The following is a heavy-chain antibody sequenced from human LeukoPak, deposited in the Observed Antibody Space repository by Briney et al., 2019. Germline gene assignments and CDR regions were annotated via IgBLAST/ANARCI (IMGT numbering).Heavy chain of an antibody. D-gene: IGHD3-16*01. V-gene: IGHV3-23*01. CDR1: GFTFSSYA. Sequence: GGSLRLSCAASGFTFSSYAMSWVRQAPGKGLEWVSAISGSGGSTYYADSVKGRLTISRDNSENTLYLQLNGLRVEDTAVYYCARDWGSSGWYNWFDPWGQGTLVIVSS. J-gene: IGHJ5*02. CDR3: ARDWGSSGWYNWFDP. CDR2: ISGSGGST.